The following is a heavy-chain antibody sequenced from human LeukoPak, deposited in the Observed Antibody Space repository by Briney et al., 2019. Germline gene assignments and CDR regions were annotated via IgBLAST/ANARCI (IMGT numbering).Heavy chain of an antibody. J-gene: IGHJ4*02. V-gene: IGHV4-4*02. CDR2: IYHSGST. CDR3: ARDFNYYDSSGYFDY. CDR1: GGSISSSNW. D-gene: IGHD3-22*01. Sequence: SETLSLTCAVSGGSISSSNWWSWVRQPPGKGLEWIGEIYHSGSTNYNPSLKSRVTISVDKSKNQFSLKLSSVTTADTAVYHCARDFNYYDSSGYFDYWGQGTLVTVSS.